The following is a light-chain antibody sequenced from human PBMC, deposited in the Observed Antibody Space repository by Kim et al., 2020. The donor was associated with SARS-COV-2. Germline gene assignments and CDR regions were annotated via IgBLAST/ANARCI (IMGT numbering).Light chain of an antibody. V-gene: IGKV1-39*01. CDR3: QQSYSTPYS. CDR2: TAS. J-gene: IGKJ2*03. Sequence: SASVGDRVTITCRASQSIVSYLNWYQQKPGKAPNLLIYTASSLQSGVPSRFSGSGSGTDFSLTISSLQPEDFATYYCQQSYSTPYSFGQGTKLEI. CDR1: QSIVSY.